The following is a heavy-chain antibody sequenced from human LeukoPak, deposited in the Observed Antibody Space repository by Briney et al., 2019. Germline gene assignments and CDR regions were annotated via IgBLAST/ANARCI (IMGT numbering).Heavy chain of an antibody. D-gene: IGHD2-15*01. CDR1: GFTFSSYA. Sequence: GGSLRLSCAASGFTFSSYAMSWVRQAPGKGLEWVSAISGSGGSTYYADSVKGRFTISRDNSKNTLYLQMNSLRAEDTAVYYCAKYLGYCSGGSCYSDILGDYWGQGTLVTVSS. J-gene: IGHJ4*02. CDR3: AKYLGYCSGGSCYSDILGDY. CDR2: ISGSGGST. V-gene: IGHV3-23*01.